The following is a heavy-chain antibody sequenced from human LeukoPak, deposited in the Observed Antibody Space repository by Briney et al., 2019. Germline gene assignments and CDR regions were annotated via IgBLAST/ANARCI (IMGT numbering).Heavy chain of an antibody. V-gene: IGHV3-21*01. Sequence: PGGSLRLSCAASGFTFSSYSMNWVRQAPGKGLEWVSSISSSSNYIYYADSVKGRFTISRDNAKNSLYLQMNSLRAEDTAVYYCARDLRIVGATGDDYWGQGTLVTVSS. J-gene: IGHJ4*02. D-gene: IGHD1-26*01. CDR2: ISSSSNYI. CDR3: ARDLRIVGATGDDY. CDR1: GFTFSSYS.